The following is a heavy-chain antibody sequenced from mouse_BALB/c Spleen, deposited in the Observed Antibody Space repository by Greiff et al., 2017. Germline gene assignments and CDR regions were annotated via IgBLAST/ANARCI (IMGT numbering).Heavy chain of an antibody. D-gene: IGHD1-1*01. Sequence: VQLQQSGPQLVRPGASVKISCKASGYSFTSYWMHWVKQRPGQGLEWIGMIDPSDSETRLNQKFKDKATLTVDKSSSTAYMQLSSPTSEDSAVYYCARRDYGSSYGFDYWGQGTTLTVSS. CDR1: GYSFTSYW. CDR3: ARRDYGSSYGFDY. J-gene: IGHJ2*01. CDR2: IDPSDSET. V-gene: IGHV1S126*01.